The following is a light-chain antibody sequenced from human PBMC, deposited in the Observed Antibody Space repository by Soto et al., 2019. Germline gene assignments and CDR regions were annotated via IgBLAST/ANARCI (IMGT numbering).Light chain of an antibody. Sequence: EIVLTQSPGTLSLSPGERATLSCRASQSATSSYLAWYQQQPGQTPRLLIYGASSRVTGIPDRFSGSGSGTDFTLTISRLEPEDFAVYYCQQYGSSPYTFGQGTKQEIK. V-gene: IGKV3-20*01. J-gene: IGKJ2*01. CDR3: QQYGSSPYT. CDR1: QSATSSY. CDR2: GAS.